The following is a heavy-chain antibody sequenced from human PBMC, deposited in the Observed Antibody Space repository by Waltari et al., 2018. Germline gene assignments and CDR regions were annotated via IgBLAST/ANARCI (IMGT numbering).Heavy chain of an antibody. Sequence: VQVLESGGGLVQPGGSLRLSGAASGFAVGSQAMTWVRQAPGEGLDWVSAIPGDGGSTYYADSVKGRFTISRDNSKNTVYLQMNSLRAEDTAIYYCAKDRQGVWDYWGQGTLVTVSS. CDR1: GFAVGSQA. V-gene: IGHV3-23*01. CDR2: IPGDGGST. CDR3: AKDRQGVWDY. D-gene: IGHD2-8*01. J-gene: IGHJ4*02.